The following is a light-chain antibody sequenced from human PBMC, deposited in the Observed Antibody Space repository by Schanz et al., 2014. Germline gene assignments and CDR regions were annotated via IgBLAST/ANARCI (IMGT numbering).Light chain of an antibody. CDR3: QQRSNAGVT. Sequence: EIVMTQSPATLSVSPGERATLSCRASQSVSSNLAWYQKRPGQAPRLLMYNAHTRATGIPVRFSGSGSGTEFSLTISSLQSEDCAVYYCQQRSNAGVTFGPGTKVDIK. V-gene: IGKV3-15*01. J-gene: IGKJ3*01. CDR2: NAH. CDR1: QSVSSN.